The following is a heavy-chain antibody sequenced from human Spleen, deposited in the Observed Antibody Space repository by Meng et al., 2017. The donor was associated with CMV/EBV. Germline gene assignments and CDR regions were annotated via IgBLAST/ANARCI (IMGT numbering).Heavy chain of an antibody. CDR2: LTPIVGPS. Sequence: VSPLTNPSIHSVLHAPGQGLEWMGTLTPIVGPSSSAQNFQGRFTMTWDTSASTVYMELSSLRSEDTAVYYCARDGAMFGVVYYFQYWGQGTLVTVSS. CDR1: VSPLTNPS. J-gene: IGHJ4*02. V-gene: IGHV1-46*01. D-gene: IGHD3-3*01. CDR3: ARDGAMFGVVYYFQY.